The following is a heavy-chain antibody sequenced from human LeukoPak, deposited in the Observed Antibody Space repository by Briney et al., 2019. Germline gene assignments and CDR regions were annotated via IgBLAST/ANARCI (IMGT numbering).Heavy chain of an antibody. Sequence: PGGSLRLSCAASGFAVSVSAMSWLRHPPRQGLEWVSTINANSGTRSYAASVRGRFTISRDNSKNTLYLQLNTLRADETATYYCAKPVSGGLAVTADWFHPWGQGTLVVASS. CDR1: GFAVSVSA. CDR2: INANSGTR. V-gene: IGHV3-23*01. D-gene: IGHD6-19*01. J-gene: IGHJ5*01. CDR3: AKPVSGGLAVTADWFHP.